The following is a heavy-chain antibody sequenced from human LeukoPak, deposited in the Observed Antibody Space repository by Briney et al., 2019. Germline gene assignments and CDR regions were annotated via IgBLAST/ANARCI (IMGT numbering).Heavy chain of an antibody. CDR2: ISSSSSYI. J-gene: IGHJ4*02. Sequence: PGGSLRLSCAASGFTISSYSMNWVRQAPGKGLEWVSSISSSSSYIYYADSVKGRFTISRDNAKNSLYLQMNSLRAEDTAVYYCAREYYDFWSGYYPPYYFDYWGQGTLVTVSS. V-gene: IGHV3-21*01. CDR3: AREYYDFWSGYYPPYYFDY. D-gene: IGHD3-3*01. CDR1: GFTISSYS.